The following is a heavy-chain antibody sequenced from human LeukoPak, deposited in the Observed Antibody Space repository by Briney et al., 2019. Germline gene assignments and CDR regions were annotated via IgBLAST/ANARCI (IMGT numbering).Heavy chain of an antibody. J-gene: IGHJ4*02. V-gene: IGHV3-30*18. CDR1: GVPFSNYG. Sequence: AETLRLSCAASGVPFSNYGTPWIRQAPGKGLEWVAVISADGIAKYYADSVKGVFTISRTNSKNTLYLQMSSLRPEDTDVYYWAKDKRREGDYWGQGNLVTVSS. CDR2: ISADGIAK. CDR3: AKDKRREGDY.